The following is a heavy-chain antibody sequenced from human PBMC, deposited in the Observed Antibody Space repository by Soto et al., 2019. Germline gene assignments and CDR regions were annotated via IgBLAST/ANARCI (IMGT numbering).Heavy chain of an antibody. Sequence: GGSLRLSCAASGFTFSSYDMHWVRQATGKGLEWVSAIGTAGDTYYPGSVKGRFTISRENAKNSLYLQMNSLRAGDTAVYYCARAPTPYFVFWSGYYYGMHVRGKGTTVTGSS. CDR3: ARAPTPYFVFWSGYYYGMHV. CDR2: IGTAGDT. CDR1: GFTFSSYD. D-gene: IGHD3-3*01. J-gene: IGHJ6*04. V-gene: IGHV3-13*01.